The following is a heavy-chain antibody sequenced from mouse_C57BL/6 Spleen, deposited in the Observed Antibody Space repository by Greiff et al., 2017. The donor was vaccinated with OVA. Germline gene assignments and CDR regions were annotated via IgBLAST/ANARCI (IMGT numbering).Heavy chain of an antibody. Sequence: EVMLVESGGGLVQPGGSLSLSCAASGFTFTDYYMSWVRQPPGKALEWLGFIRNKANGYTTEYSASVKGRFTISRDNSQSILYLQMNALRAEDSATYYCARPYDYEGYFDVWGTGTTVTVSS. J-gene: IGHJ1*03. CDR3: ARPYDYEGYFDV. CDR2: IRNKANGYTT. D-gene: IGHD2-4*01. CDR1: GFTFTDYY. V-gene: IGHV7-3*01.